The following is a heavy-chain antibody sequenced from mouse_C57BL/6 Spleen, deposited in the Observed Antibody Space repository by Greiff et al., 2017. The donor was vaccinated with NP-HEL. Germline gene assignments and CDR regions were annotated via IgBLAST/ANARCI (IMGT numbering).Heavy chain of an antibody. V-gene: IGHV2-2*01. CDR2: IWSGGST. D-gene: IGHD2-3*01. J-gene: IGHJ1*03. CDR1: GFSLTSYG. Sequence: QVQLQQSGPGLVQPSQSLSITCTVSGFSLTSYGVHWVRQSPGKGLEWLGVIWSGGSTAYNAAFISRLSISKDNSKSQVFFKMNSLQADDTAICYCARNQMVTHWYFDVWGTGTTVTVSS. CDR3: ARNQMVTHWYFDV.